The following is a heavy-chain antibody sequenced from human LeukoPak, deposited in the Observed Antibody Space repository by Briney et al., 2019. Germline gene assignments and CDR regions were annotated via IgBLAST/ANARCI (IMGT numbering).Heavy chain of an antibody. CDR3: AKGGSYAPLDY. CDR2: ISTSGGDT. V-gene: IGHV3-23*01. CDR1: GLTFSYYW. J-gene: IGHJ4*02. Sequence: GGSLRLSCATSGLTFSYYWMNWVRQAPGKGLEWVSAISTSGGDTIYTDSVKDRFTISRDNSKNTLYLQMNSLRAEDTAIYYCAKGGSYAPLDYWGQGTLVTVSS. D-gene: IGHD1-26*01.